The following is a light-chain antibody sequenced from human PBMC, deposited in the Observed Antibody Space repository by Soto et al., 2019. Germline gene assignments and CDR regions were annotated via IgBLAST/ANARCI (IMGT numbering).Light chain of an antibody. CDR2: GAS. CDR1: QSVSSNY. J-gene: IGKJ1*01. CDR3: QQYGGSSWT. Sequence: EIVLTQSPGTLSLSPGERATLSCRASQSVSSNYLAWYQQKPGQAPGLLIYGASSRPTGIPDRFSGSGSGTDFTLTISRLEPADFAVYYCQQYGGSSWTFGQGTKVEIK. V-gene: IGKV3-20*01.